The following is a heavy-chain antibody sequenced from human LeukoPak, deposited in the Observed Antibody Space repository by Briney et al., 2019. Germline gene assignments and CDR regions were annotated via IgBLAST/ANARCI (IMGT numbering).Heavy chain of an antibody. D-gene: IGHD2-8*01. Sequence: PGGSLRLSCAASGFTFSSHGMCWVRQAPGRGLEWVSSISIGGDTTYSDSVKGRFTISRDNSKNTLYLQLDSLRAEDTAIYYCAKVIRTNDCWGQGTLVTVSS. CDR3: AKVIRTNDC. CDR1: GFTFSSHG. V-gene: IGHV3-23*01. J-gene: IGHJ4*02. CDR2: ISIGGDTT.